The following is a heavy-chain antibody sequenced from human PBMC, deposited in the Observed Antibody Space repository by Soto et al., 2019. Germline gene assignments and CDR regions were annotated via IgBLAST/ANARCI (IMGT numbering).Heavy chain of an antibody. J-gene: IGHJ4*02. D-gene: IGHD6-19*01. CDR2: ISYDGSNK. Sequence: QVQLVESGGGVVQPGRSLRLSCAASGFTFSSYARHWVRQAPGKGLEWVAVISYDGSNKYYADSVKGRFTISRDNSKNTLYLQMNSLRAEDTAVYYGARGSSGWYGNYFDYWGQGTLVTVSS. CDR1: GFTFSSYA. CDR3: ARGSSGWYGNYFDY. V-gene: IGHV3-30-3*01.